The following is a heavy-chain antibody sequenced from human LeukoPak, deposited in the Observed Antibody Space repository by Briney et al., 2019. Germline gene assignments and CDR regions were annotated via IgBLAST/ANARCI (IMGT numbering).Heavy chain of an antibody. CDR1: GYTFSSYA. D-gene: IGHD3-10*01. J-gene: IGHJ4*02. Sequence: GGTLRLSCAASGYTFSSYAMSWVRQAPAKGKKRDSAISGSGGSTYYADSVKCRFTISRDNSKNTLYLQMNILRAEDTAVYYCAESGFRYYFDYWGQGTLSPSPQ. CDR3: AESGFRYYFDY. V-gene: IGHV3-23*01. CDR2: ISGSGGST.